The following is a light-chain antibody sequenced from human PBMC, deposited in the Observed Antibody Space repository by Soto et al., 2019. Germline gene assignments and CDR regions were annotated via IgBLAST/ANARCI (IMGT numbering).Light chain of an antibody. CDR3: AVWDDSLNGFP. J-gene: IGLJ1*01. Sequence: SVLTQPPSASGTPGQRVTISCSGSTSNIGRNTVNWYQQLPGTAPKLLIHSNNLRPSGVPDRFSGSKSGTSASLAISGLQSEDEADYYCAVWDDSLNGFPFGAGTKVTVL. CDR1: TSNIGRNT. CDR2: SNN. V-gene: IGLV1-44*01.